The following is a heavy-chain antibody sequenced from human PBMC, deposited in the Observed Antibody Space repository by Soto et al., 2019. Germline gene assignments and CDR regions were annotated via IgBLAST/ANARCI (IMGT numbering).Heavy chain of an antibody. D-gene: IGHD3-22*01. CDR1: GFTFSSYG. J-gene: IGHJ4*02. CDR3: AKYREDYYDSSGFFDY. CDR2: ISYDGSNK. V-gene: IGHV3-30*18. Sequence: PGGSLRLSCAASGFTFSSYGMHWVRQAPGKGLEWVAVISYDGSNKYYADSVKGRFTISRDNSKNTLYLQMNSLRAEDTAVYYCAKYREDYYDSSGFFDYWGQGTLVTVS.